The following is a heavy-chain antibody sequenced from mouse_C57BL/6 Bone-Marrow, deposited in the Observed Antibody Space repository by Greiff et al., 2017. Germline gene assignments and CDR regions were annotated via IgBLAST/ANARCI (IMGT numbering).Heavy chain of an antibody. Sequence: QVQLQQPGAKLVMPGASVKLSCKASGYTFTSYWMHWVKQRPGQGLEWIGEIDPSDSYTNYNQKFKGKSTLTVDKSSSTAYMQLSSLTSEDSAVYYCARFFHYWGQGTSVTVSS. J-gene: IGHJ4*01. V-gene: IGHV1-69*01. CDR3: ARFFHY. CDR1: GYTFTSYW. CDR2: IDPSDSYT.